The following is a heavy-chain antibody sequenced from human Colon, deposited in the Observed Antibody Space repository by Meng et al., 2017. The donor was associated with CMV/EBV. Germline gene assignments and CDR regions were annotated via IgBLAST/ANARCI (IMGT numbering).Heavy chain of an antibody. CDR3: VRSSGWSLFDY. V-gene: IGHV1-2*02. J-gene: IGHJ4*02. D-gene: IGHD6-19*01. Sequence: QVPLRESGAGVKEPGAPVKFSCKTSGYTFSDYYMHWVRQAPGQGLEWMGWIRSDGSATNYAQKFRGRVTMTRDASVSTAYMELSGLTSDDTAVYFCVRSSGWSLFDYWGPGALVTVSS. CDR2: IRSDGSAT. CDR1: GYTFSDYY.